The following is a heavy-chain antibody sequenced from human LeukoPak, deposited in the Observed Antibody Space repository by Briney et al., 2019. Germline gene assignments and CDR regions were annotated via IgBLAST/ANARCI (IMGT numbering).Heavy chain of an antibody. CDR1: GFTFSSYW. Sequence: GGSLRLSCAASGFTFSSYWMSWVRQAPGKGLEWVANIKQDGSEKYYVDSVKGRFTISRDNAKNSLYLQMNSLRAEDTAMYYCAKDLGDSGYDGDAFDIWGQGTMVTVSS. J-gene: IGHJ3*02. D-gene: IGHD5-12*01. V-gene: IGHV3-7*01. CDR2: IKQDGSEK. CDR3: AKDLGDSGYDGDAFDI.